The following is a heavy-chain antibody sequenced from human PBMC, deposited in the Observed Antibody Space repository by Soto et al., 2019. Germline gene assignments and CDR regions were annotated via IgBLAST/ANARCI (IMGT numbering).Heavy chain of an antibody. Sequence: EVQLVESGGGLVQPGGSLRLSCAPSGFTFSSNWMHWVRQAPGKGLLWVSRINTDGSSTSYADSVKGRFTIPRDNTKNTLYLQMNSLRAEDTAVYYWARDLPGGWGQGTMVTVSS. V-gene: IGHV3-74*01. CDR3: ARDLPGG. J-gene: IGHJ3*01. CDR1: GFTFSSNW. CDR2: INTDGSST.